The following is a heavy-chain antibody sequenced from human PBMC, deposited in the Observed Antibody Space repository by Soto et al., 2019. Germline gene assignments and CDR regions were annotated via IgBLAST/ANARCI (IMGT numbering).Heavy chain of an antibody. CDR1: GFSLDTSGVG. D-gene: IGHD2-2*02. J-gene: IGHJ4*02. V-gene: IGHV2-5*02. Sequence: QITLKESGPTVVKSTQTLTLTCTFSGFSLDTSGVGVGWIRQPPGKALEWLALTYWDDDGRYSPSLKSRVTVTKDTSKNQVVLTMTNMDPIDTVTYYCVQTQGPIDHWGQGTLVAVSS. CDR3: VQTQGPIDH. CDR2: TYWDDDG.